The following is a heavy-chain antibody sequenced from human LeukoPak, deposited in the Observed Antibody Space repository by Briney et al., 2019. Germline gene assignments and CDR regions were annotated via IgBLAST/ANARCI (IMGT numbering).Heavy chain of an antibody. V-gene: IGHV3-30*18. J-gene: IGHJ3*02. CDR2: ISYDGSNK. D-gene: IGHD6-13*01. CDR3: AKASSSWYIGAFDI. CDR1: GFTFSSYG. Sequence: GRSLRLSCAASGFTFSSYGMHWVRQAPGKGLEWVAVISYDGSNKYYADSVKGRLTISRDNSKNTLYLQMNSLRAEDTAVYYCAKASSSWYIGAFDIWGQGTMVTVSS.